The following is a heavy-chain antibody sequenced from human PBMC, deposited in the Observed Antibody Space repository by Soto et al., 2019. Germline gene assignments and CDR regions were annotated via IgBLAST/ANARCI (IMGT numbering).Heavy chain of an antibody. Sequence: GGSLRLSCAASGFTFSSYGMHWVRQAPGKGLEWVAVIWYDGSNKYYADSVKGRFTISRDNSKNTLYLQMNSLRAEDTAVYYCARGATVTSGLYYYYYYMDVWGKGTTVTVSS. V-gene: IGHV3-33*01. D-gene: IGHD4-4*01. CDR3: ARGATVTSGLYYYYYYMDV. J-gene: IGHJ6*03. CDR1: GFTFSSYG. CDR2: IWYDGSNK.